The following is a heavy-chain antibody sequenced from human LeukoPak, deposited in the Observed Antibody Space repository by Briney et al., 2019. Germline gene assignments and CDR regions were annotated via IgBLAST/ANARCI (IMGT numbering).Heavy chain of an antibody. CDR1: GFTFSSYG. CDR2: ISGSGGST. D-gene: IGHD3-22*01. V-gene: IGHV3-23*01. Sequence: GGSLRLSCAASGFTFSSYGMSWVRQAPGKGLEWVSAISGSGGSTYYADSVKGRFTISRDNSKNTLYLQMNSLRAEDTAVYYCAKDLSRSGYYRSWFDPWGQGTLVTVSS. CDR3: AKDLSRSGYYRSWFDP. J-gene: IGHJ5*02.